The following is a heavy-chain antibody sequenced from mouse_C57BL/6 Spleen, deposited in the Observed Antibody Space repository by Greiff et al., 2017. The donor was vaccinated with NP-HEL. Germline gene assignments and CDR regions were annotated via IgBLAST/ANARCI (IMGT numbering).Heavy chain of an antibody. J-gene: IGHJ2*01. CDR2: ISSGGDYI. D-gene: IGHD2-3*01. Sequence: EVKLVESGEGLVKPGGSLKLSCAASGFTFSSYAMSWVRQTPEKRLEWVAYISSGGDYIYYADTVKGRFTISRDNARNTLYLQMSRLKSEDTAMYYCTRDDPYYFDYWGQGTTLTVSS. CDR3: TRDDPYYFDY. CDR1: GFTFSSYA. V-gene: IGHV5-9-1*02.